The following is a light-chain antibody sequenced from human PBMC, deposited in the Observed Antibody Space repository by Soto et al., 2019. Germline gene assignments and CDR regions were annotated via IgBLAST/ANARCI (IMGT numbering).Light chain of an antibody. CDR1: RSVTGDY. V-gene: IGKV3-20*01. J-gene: IGKJ5*01. Sequence: EIVLTQSPGTLSLSPGERATLSCRASRSVTGDYVAWYQQTPGQAPRLLIYAAATRATGIPERFSGSGSGTDFTLSFSRLEPEDFAVYCCQQYGSSPPTFGQGTRLEIK. CDR3: QQYGSSPPT. CDR2: AAA.